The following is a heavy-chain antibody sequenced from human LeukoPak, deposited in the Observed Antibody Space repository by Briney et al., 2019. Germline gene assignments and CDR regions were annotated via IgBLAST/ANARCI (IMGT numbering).Heavy chain of an antibody. V-gene: IGHV1-2*02. CDR1: GYTFTGYY. Sequence: ASVKVSCKASGYTFTGYYMHWVRQAPGQGLEWMGWINPNSGGTNYARKFQGRVTMTRDTSISTAYMELSRLRSDDTAVYYCARDRSIAAPTSYMDVWGKGTTVTVSS. J-gene: IGHJ6*03. CDR2: INPNSGGT. D-gene: IGHD6-6*01. CDR3: ARDRSIAAPTSYMDV.